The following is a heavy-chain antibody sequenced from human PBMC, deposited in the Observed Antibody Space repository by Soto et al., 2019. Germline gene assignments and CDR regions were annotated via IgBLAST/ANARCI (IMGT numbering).Heavy chain of an antibody. CDR1: GGSISSYY. J-gene: IGHJ3*02. CDR3: AKWAGNRAFDI. D-gene: IGHD6-19*01. CDR2: IYYSGST. V-gene: IGHV4-59*01. Sequence: SETLSLTCTVSGGSISSYYWSWIRQPPGKGLEWIGYIYYSGSTNYNPSLKSRVTISVDTSKNQFSLKLSSVTAADTAVYYCAKWAGNRAFDIWGQGAMVTVSS.